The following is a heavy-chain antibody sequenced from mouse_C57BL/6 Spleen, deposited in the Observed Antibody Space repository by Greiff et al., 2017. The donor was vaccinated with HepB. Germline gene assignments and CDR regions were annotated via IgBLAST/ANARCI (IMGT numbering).Heavy chain of an antibody. J-gene: IGHJ3*01. CDR1: GYTFTSYW. D-gene: IGHD1-1*01. CDR2: IDPSDSYT. V-gene: IGHV1-50*01. CDR3: ARGGDYSWFAY. Sequence: QVQLQQPGAELVKPGASVKLSCKASGYTFTSYWMQWVKQRPGQGLEWIGEIDPSDSYTNYNQKFKGKATLTVDTSSSTAYMQLSSLTSEDSAVYSCARGGDYSWFAYWGHGTLVTVSA.